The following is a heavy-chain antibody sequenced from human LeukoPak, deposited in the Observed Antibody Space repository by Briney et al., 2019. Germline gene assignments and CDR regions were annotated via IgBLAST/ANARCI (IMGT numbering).Heavy chain of an antibody. Sequence: PGGSLRLSCAASGFTFSSYWMHWVRQAPGKGLVWVSRINSDGSSTSYADSVKGRFTISRDNAKNSLYLEMNSLRVDDTAVYYCARDPDSSSWLNWFDPWGQGTLVTVSS. CDR2: INSDGSST. D-gene: IGHD6-13*01. V-gene: IGHV3-74*01. CDR3: ARDPDSSSWLNWFDP. CDR1: GFTFSSYW. J-gene: IGHJ5*02.